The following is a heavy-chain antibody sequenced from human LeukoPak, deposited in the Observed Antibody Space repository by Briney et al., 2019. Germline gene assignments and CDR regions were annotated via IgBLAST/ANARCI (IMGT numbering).Heavy chain of an antibody. D-gene: IGHD6-13*01. V-gene: IGHV4-34*01. CDR2: INHSGST. CDR3: ARGPYSSSWYRRDYFDY. Sequence: SETLSLTCAVYGGSFSGYYWSWLRQPPGKGLEWIGEINHSGSTNYNPSLKSRVTISADTSKNQFSLKLSSVTAADTAVYYCARGPYSSSWYRRDYFDYWGQGTLVTVSS. CDR1: GGSFSGYY. J-gene: IGHJ4*02.